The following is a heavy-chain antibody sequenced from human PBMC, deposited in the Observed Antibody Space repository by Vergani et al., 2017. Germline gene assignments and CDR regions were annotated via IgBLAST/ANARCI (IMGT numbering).Heavy chain of an antibody. V-gene: IGHV3-21*01. J-gene: IGHJ6*02. Sequence: EVHLLESGGGLIQPGGSLRISCAASGFTFDNYAMTWVRQAPGKGLEWVSSISSSSSYIYYADSVKGRFTISRDNAKNSLYLQMNSLRAEDTAVYYCARGELYYYGSGSYNNYYYYGMDVWGQGTTVTVSS. D-gene: IGHD3-10*01. CDR2: ISSSSSYI. CDR1: GFTFDNYA. CDR3: ARGELYYYGSGSYNNYYYYGMDV.